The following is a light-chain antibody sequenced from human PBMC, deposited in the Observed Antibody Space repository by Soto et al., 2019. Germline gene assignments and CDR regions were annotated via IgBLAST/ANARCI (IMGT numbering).Light chain of an antibody. CDR1: RNVSIY. CDR2: ATS. CDR3: QQSYKMPS. V-gene: IGKV1-39*01. Sequence: EIPLTQSPSSLAASVGDRLTLTCRASRNVSIYLNWYQHKPGKGPTLLIHATSNLQIGVPARFSGSGSGTEFTLTIRSLETEDFGTYYCQQSYKMPSFGQGTRLVIK. J-gene: IGKJ5*01.